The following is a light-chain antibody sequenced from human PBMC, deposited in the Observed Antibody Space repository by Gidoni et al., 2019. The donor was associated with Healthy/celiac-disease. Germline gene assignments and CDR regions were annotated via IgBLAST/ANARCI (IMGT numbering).Light chain of an antibody. Sequence: IMLTQSPSTLSLSPGERATLSCRASQSVNSYLAWYQQKPGQAPRLLIYAASNRATGVPARFSGSGSGTDFTLTISRLQPEDFAVYYCQQRNNWPITFGQGTRLEIK. J-gene: IGKJ5*01. CDR3: QQRNNWPIT. CDR2: AAS. V-gene: IGKV3-11*01. CDR1: QSVNSY.